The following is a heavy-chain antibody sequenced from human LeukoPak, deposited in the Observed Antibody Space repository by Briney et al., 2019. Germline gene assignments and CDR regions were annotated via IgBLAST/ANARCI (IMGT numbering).Heavy chain of an antibody. D-gene: IGHD6-6*01. CDR3: ARSSKSPDSSTWFFDY. CDR1: GGSISNGDFY. Sequence: PSQTLSLTCTVSGGSISNGDFYWSWIPQHPGKVLESIGHIYYSRSTFYHPSLRSRLTISVDTSKNQLSLHLSSVTAADTAVYYCARSSKSPDSSTWFFDYWGQGILVPVSS. V-gene: IGHV4-31*03. J-gene: IGHJ4*02. CDR2: IYYSRST.